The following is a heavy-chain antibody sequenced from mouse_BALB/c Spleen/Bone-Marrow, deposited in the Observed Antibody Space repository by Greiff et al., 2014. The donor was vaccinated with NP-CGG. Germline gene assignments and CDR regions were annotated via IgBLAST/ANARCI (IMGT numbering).Heavy chain of an antibody. CDR2: ISDGGDYT. CDR3: ARDGEYRYDWFAY. D-gene: IGHD2-14*01. J-gene: IGHJ3*01. V-gene: IGHV5-4*02. CDR1: GFTFNYYY. Sequence: EVQVVESGGGLVKPGGSLKLSCTASGFTFNYYYMYWVRQTPEKGLEWVATISDGGDYTYYLDSVKGRFTISRDNAKNNLYLQMSSLKSEDTAMYYCARDGEYRYDWFAYWGQGTLVTVSA.